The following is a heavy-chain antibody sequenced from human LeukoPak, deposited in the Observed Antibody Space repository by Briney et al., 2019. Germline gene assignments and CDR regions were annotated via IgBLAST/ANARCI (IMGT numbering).Heavy chain of an antibody. Sequence: PSETLSLTCAVYGGSFSVYYWSWIRQPPGKGLEWIGEINHSGGTYYHPSLKSRVNISVDTSKNQFSLKLSSVTAADTAVYYCARGGYSGSYSGWGQGTLATVSS. D-gene: IGHD1-26*01. CDR2: INHSGGT. J-gene: IGHJ4*02. V-gene: IGHV4-34*01. CDR1: GGSFSVYY. CDR3: ARGGYSGSYSG.